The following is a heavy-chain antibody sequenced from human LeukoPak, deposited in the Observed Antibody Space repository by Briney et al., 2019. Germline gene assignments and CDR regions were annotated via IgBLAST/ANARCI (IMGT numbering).Heavy chain of an antibody. CDR3: AKSHGYSYGWTFDY. D-gene: IGHD5-18*01. V-gene: IGHV3-23*01. CDR1: GFTVSSNY. Sequence: PGGSLRLSCAASGFTVSSNYMSWVRQAPGKGLEWVSAISGSGGSTYYADSVKGRFTISRDSSKNTLYLQMNSLRAEDTAVYYCAKSHGYSYGWTFDYWGQGTLVTVSS. CDR2: ISGSGGST. J-gene: IGHJ4*02.